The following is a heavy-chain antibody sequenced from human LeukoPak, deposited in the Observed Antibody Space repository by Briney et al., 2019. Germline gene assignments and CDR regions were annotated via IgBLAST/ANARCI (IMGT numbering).Heavy chain of an antibody. CDR1: GGSFSGYY. CDR3: ARDRFDDSNGYYYRYYYYMDV. Sequence: SETLSLTCAVYGGSFSGYYWSWIRQPPGKGLEWIGEINHSGSTNYNPSLKSRATISVDTSKNQFSLKLSSVTAADTAVYYCARDRFDDSNGYYYRYYYYMDVWGKGTTVTVSS. D-gene: IGHD3-22*01. V-gene: IGHV4-34*01. J-gene: IGHJ6*03. CDR2: INHSGST.